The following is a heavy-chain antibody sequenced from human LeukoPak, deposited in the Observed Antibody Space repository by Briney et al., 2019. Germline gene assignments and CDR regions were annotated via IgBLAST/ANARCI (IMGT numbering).Heavy chain of an antibody. CDR3: ARVRSHAFDI. CDR2: INSDGSST. V-gene: IGHV3-74*01. CDR1: EFTFSSYW. Sequence: GGSLRLSCAASEFTFSSYWTRWVRQTPGKGLVWVSRINSDGSSTSYADSVKGRFTISRDNAKNTLYLQMNSLRAEDTAVYYCARVRSHAFDIWGQGTMVTVSS. J-gene: IGHJ3*02.